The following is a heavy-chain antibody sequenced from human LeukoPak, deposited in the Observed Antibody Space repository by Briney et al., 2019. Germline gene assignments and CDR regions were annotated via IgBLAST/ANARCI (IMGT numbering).Heavy chain of an antibody. D-gene: IGHD6-19*01. CDR3: AKVGSGSGWYSAFHY. CDR1: GFTFDDHA. J-gene: IGHJ4*02. V-gene: IGHV3-9*01. CDR2: ISWNGGTI. Sequence: GGSLRLSCAASGFTFDDHAMHWVRQTPGKGLEWVSGISWNGGTIDYADSVKGRFTISRDNAKNSLYLQMNSLRDEDTALYYCAKVGSGSGWYSAFHYWGQGTLVTVSS.